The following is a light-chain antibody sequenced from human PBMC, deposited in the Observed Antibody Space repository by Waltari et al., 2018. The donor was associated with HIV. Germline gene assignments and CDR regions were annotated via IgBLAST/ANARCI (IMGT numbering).Light chain of an antibody. J-gene: IGKJ1*01. CDR3: QQSYTDPRT. CDR1: QNIRSK. V-gene: IGKV1-39*01. Sequence: DIQMTQSPSSLSASVGDRVTITCRASQNIRSKLNWYQQKPGKAPNLLIYAASSLQSGVPSRFSGRGSGTDFPLTISSLQPEDFATYHCQQSYTDPRTFGQGTKV. CDR2: AAS.